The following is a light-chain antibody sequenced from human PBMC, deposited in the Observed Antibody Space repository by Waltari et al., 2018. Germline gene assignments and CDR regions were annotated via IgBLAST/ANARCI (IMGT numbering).Light chain of an antibody. J-gene: IGKJ1*01. CDR3: QQYGSSPWT. CDR1: QSVSSSY. V-gene: IGKV3-20*01. CDR2: AAS. Sequence: EIVLTQSPGTLSLSPGERATLSCRASQSVSSSYLARYQQKPGQGPRLLIYAASSRATGIPDRISGSGSGTDFTLTISRLEPEDVAVYYCQQYGSSPWTFGRGTRVEIK.